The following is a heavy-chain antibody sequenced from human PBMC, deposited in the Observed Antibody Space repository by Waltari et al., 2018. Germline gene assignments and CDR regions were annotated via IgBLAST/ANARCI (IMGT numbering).Heavy chain of an antibody. CDR2: ISGSGGST. Sequence: EVQLLESGGGWVQPGGSLRLSCAASGFTFSSYAMSWVRRSPGKGLEWVAAISGSGGSTYYADSVKGRFTISRDNSKNTLYLQMNSLRAEDTAVYYCAKVRPPLVWFGELSFDYWGQGTLVTVSS. CDR1: GFTFSSYA. V-gene: IGHV3-23*01. CDR3: AKVRPPLVWFGELSFDY. J-gene: IGHJ4*02. D-gene: IGHD3-10*01.